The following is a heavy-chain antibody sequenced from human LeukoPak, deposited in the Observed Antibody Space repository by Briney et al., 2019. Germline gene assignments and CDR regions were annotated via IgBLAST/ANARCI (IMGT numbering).Heavy chain of an antibody. CDR3: ASYSSSWNYYFDY. CDR1: GYRFTNYW. V-gene: IGHV5-51*01. J-gene: IGHJ4*02. D-gene: IGHD6-13*01. CDR2: IYPGDSDT. Sequence: GESLKISCKGSGYRFTNYWIGWVRQMPGKGLEWMGIIYPGDSDTRYSPSFEGQVTISADKSISTIYLQWSSLKASDTAMYYCASYSSSWNYYFDYGGQGTLVTVSS.